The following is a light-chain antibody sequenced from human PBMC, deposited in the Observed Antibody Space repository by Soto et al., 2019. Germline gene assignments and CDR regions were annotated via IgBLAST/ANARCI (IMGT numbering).Light chain of an antibody. CDR3: LQVYSFPRT. Sequence: DIQMTQSPSSLSASVGDRVTITCRASQSISRKLNWYQQKPGKAPQYLIQAASILQSGVPSRFSGSGSGTEFILTINNLQPEDFASYFCLQVYSFPRTFGLGTKVDIK. CDR1: QSISRK. CDR2: AAS. V-gene: IGKV1-39*01. J-gene: IGKJ1*01.